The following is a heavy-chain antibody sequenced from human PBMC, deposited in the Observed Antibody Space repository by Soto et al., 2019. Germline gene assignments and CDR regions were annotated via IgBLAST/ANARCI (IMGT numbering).Heavy chain of an antibody. CDR2: IKSKSEGETT. J-gene: IGHJ4*02. CDR3: TILEMAPAH. V-gene: IGHV3-15*01. D-gene: IGHD2-2*01. Sequence: GGSLRLSCVVSGLTFSNAWMSWVRQAPGKGLEWVGRIKSKSEGETTDYAAPVKGRFTISRHDSNSTLYLQMNSLKTEDTAVYYCTILEMAPAHWAQRTLVTVSS. CDR1: GLTFSNAW.